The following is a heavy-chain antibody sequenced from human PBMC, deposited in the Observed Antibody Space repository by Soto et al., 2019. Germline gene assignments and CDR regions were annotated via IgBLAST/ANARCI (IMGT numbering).Heavy chain of an antibody. CDR1: GGSISSSSYY. CDR2: IYYSGST. D-gene: IGHD6-13*01. Sequence: PSETLSLTCTVSGGSISSSSYYWGWIRQPPGKGLEWIGSIYYSGSTYYNPSLKSRVTISVGTSKNQFSLKLSSVTAADTAVYYCARSSSWYPYYYYYGMDVWGQGTTVTVSS. CDR3: ARSSSWYPYYYYYGMDV. J-gene: IGHJ6*02. V-gene: IGHV4-39*01.